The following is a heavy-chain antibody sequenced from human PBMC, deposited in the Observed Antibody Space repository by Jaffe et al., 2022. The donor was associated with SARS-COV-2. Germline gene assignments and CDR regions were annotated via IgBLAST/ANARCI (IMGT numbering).Heavy chain of an antibody. Sequence: EVQLVESGGGLVQPGGSLRLSCAASGFTFSNYWMHWVRQAPGKGLVWVSRIDADGSHTSYADSVKGRFTISRDNAKNTLYLQLNSLRAEDTADYYCARGGAGGYNFGYQYWGQSTLVTVSS. V-gene: IGHV3-74*01. CDR3: ARGGAGGYNFGYQY. CDR2: IDADGSHT. D-gene: IGHD5-12*01. CDR1: GFTFSNYW. J-gene: IGHJ1*01.